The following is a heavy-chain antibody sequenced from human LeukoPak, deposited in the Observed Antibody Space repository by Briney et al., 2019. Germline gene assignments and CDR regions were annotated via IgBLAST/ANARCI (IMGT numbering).Heavy chain of an antibody. CDR2: INSGGKT. CDR1: GFSFVSYA. Sequence: GGSLRLSCAASGFSFVSYAMSWVRQAPGKGLEWVSGINSGGKTYYADSVKGRFTISRDNSKNTLYLQMNSLRAEDTAVYYCAKVDPPDIVVVVAATYYFDYWGQGTLVTVSS. J-gene: IGHJ4*02. CDR3: AKVDPPDIVVVVAATYYFDY. D-gene: IGHD2-15*01. V-gene: IGHV3-23*01.